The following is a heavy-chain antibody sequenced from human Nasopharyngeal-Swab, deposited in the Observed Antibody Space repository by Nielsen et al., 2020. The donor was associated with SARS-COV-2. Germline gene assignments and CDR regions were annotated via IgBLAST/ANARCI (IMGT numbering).Heavy chain of an antibody. D-gene: IGHD6-13*01. CDR1: GFTFNQYY. V-gene: IGHV1-46*02. J-gene: IGHJ5*02. CDR2: ITPRGGAT. Sequence: ASVKVSCKASGFTFNQYYMHWVRQAPGQGLEWMGVITPRGGATNYARKFQGRVTMTRDPSTSTVYLDLSSLKSEDTAVYFCAREPGGIVAPGRHFDPWGQGTLVTVSS. CDR3: AREPGGIVAPGRHFDP.